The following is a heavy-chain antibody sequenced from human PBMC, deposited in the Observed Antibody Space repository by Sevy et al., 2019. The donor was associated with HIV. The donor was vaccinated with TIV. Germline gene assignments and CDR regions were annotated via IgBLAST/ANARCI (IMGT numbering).Heavy chain of an antibody. CDR1: GYTFTSYR. Sequence: ASLKVSCKTSGYTFTSYRITWVRQAPGKGLEWLGWSSPHNGDTNYAQRVQGRVTMITDTSTTTAYLELRSLTSDETAEYYCARSYCSGGRCYSLAYWGQGTLVTVSS. CDR2: SSPHNGDT. CDR3: ARSYCSGGRCYSLAY. D-gene: IGHD2-15*01. V-gene: IGHV1-18*01. J-gene: IGHJ4*02.